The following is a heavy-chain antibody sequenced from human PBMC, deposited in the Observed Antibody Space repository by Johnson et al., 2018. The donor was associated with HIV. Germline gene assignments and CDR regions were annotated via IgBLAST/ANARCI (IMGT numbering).Heavy chain of an antibody. J-gene: IGHJ3*02. CDR2: IGYDGSNK. D-gene: IGHD2-15*01. CDR1: GFTFSSYG. V-gene: IGHV3-30*02. CDR3: ARGHCCGAVWLYDVADI. Sequence: QVQLVESGGGVVQPGGSLRLSCAASGFTFSSYGMHWVRQAPGKGLGWVAFIGYDGSNKYYADSVKGRFTISRDNSKNTLSVQMNSLRREDTAVQCCARGHCCGAVWLYDVADIWGQGTMVIVSS.